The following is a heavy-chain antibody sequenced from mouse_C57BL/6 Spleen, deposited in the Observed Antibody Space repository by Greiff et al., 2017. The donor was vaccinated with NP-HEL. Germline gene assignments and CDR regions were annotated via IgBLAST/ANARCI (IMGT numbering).Heavy chain of an antibody. CDR2: IDPSDSYT. V-gene: IGHV1-59*01. CDR1: GYTFTSYW. J-gene: IGHJ3*01. Sequence: QVQLKQPGAELVRPGTSVKLSCKASGYTFTSYWMHWVKQRPGQGLEWIGVIDPSDSYTNYNQKFKGKATLTVDTSSSTAYMQLSSLTSEDSAVYYCARLGYEGFAYWGQGTLVTVSA. D-gene: IGHD2-2*01. CDR3: ARLGYEGFAY.